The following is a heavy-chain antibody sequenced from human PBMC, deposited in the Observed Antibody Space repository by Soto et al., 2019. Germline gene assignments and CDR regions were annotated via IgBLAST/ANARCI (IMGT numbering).Heavy chain of an antibody. CDR3: ARHNGPLYFGYYYDMDV. D-gene: IGHD1-26*01. CDR1: GGSISSSSYY. CDR2: IYYSGYT. J-gene: IGHJ6*02. Sequence: QLQLQESGPGLVKPSETLSLTCTVSGGSISSSSYYWGWIRQPPGKGLEWIGSIYYSGYTYYNPSLTSRVTISVDTSKNQFSMKLSSVTAADTAVYYCARHNGPLYFGYYYDMDVWGQGTTVTVSS. V-gene: IGHV4-39*01.